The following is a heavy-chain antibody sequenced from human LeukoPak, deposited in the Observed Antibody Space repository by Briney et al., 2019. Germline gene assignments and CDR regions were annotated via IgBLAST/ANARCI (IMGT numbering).Heavy chain of an antibody. D-gene: IGHD1-26*01. Sequence: SETLSLTCTVSGYSISSGYYWGWIRQPPGNGLEWIGSIYHSGSTYYNPSLKSRVTISVDTSKNQFSLKLSSVTAADTAVYYCARSGSYGPAPFDYWGQGTLVTVSS. J-gene: IGHJ4*02. CDR3: ARSGSYGPAPFDY. CDR1: GYSISSGYY. CDR2: IYHSGST. V-gene: IGHV4-38-2*02.